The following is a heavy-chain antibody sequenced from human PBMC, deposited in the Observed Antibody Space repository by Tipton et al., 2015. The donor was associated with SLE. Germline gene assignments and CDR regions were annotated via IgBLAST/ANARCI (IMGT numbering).Heavy chain of an antibody. CDR2: INHSGST. Sequence: TLSLTCAVYGGSFSGYYWSWIRQPPGKGLEWIEEINHSGSTNYNPSLKSRVTISVDTSKNQFSLKLSSVTAADTAVYYCARVVAAAGTAFDIWGQGTMVTVSS. D-gene: IGHD6-13*01. J-gene: IGHJ3*02. V-gene: IGHV4-34*01. CDR1: GGSFSGYY. CDR3: ARVVAAAGTAFDI.